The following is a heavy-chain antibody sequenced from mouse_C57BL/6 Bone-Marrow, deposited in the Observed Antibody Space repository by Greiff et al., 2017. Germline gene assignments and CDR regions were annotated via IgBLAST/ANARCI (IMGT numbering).Heavy chain of an antibody. Sequence: EVQLVESGEGLVKPGGSLKLSCAASGFTFSSYAMSWVRLTPEKRLEWVAYISSGGDYIYYADTVKGRFTISRDNARNTLYLQMSSLKSEDTAMYYCTSEGLLYYAMDYWGQGTSVTVSS. V-gene: IGHV5-9-1*02. CDR1: GFTFSSYA. CDR2: ISSGGDYI. CDR3: TSEGLLYYAMDY. J-gene: IGHJ4*01. D-gene: IGHD2-10*01.